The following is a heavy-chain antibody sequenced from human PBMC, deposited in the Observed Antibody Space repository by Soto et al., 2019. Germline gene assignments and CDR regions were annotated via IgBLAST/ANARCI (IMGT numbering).Heavy chain of an antibody. J-gene: IGHJ6*02. CDR3: ARLGGKNYYYYGMDV. V-gene: IGHV1-69*06. Sequence: GASVKVSCKASGGTFSSYAISWVRQAPGQGLEWMGGIIPIFGTANYAQKFQGRVTITADKSTSTAYMELSSLRSEDTAVYYCARLGGKNYYYYGMDVWGQGTTVTVSS. CDR1: GGTFSSYA. CDR2: IIPIFGTA.